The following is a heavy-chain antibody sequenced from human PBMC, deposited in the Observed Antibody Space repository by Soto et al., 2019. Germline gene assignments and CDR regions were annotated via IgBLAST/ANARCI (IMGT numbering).Heavy chain of an antibody. D-gene: IGHD4-17*01. J-gene: IGHJ4*02. CDR1: GYTFTSYA. CDR3: ARDHDYGDLIIGY. Sequence: ASVKVSCKASGYTFTSYAMNWVRQAPGQGLEWMGWISAYYGNTNYAQKLQGRVTMTTDTSTSTAYMELRSLRSDDTAVYYCARDHDYGDLIIGYWGQGTLVTVSS. V-gene: IGHV1-18*01. CDR2: ISAYYGNT.